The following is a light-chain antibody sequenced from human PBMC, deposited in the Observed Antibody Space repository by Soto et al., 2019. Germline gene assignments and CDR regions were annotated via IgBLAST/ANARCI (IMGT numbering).Light chain of an antibody. CDR1: QGISSY. CDR3: QQLNSYS. V-gene: IGKV1-9*01. CDR2: AAS. Sequence: DIQLTQSPSFLSASVGDRVTITCRASQGISSYLAWYQQKPGKAPKLLIYAASTLQSGVPSRFSGSGSGTEFTLTTSSLQPEDFATYYCQQLNSYSFGGGTKVEIK. J-gene: IGKJ4*01.